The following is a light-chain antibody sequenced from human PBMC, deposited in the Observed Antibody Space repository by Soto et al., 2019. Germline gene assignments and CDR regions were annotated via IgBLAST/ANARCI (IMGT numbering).Light chain of an antibody. J-gene: IGLJ2*01. CDR3: QTWGTGIV. V-gene: IGLV4-69*01. Sequence: QPVLTQSPSASASLGASVKLTCTLSSGHSSFAIAWHQQQPEKGPRYLMKVNSDGSHNKGDGIPDRFSGSISGAERYLTISSLHSEDEADYYCQTWGTGIVFGGGTKVTVL. CDR2: VNSDGSH. CDR1: SGHSSFA.